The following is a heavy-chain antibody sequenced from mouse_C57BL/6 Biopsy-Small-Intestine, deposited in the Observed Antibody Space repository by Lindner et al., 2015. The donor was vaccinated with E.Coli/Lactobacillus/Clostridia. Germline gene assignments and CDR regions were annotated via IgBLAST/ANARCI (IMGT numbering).Heavy chain of an antibody. Sequence: VQLQESGAELVKPGASVKMSCKASGYTFTNYWMTWVRQRPGQGPEWIGDIYPGSGSAHYNEKFKNKATLTGDTSSNTVYMLISSLTSEDSAVYYCALYDRDFAMDYWGQGTSVTVSS. CDR2: IYPGSGSA. J-gene: IGHJ4*01. D-gene: IGHD2-12*01. V-gene: IGHV1-55*01. CDR1: GYTFTNYW. CDR3: ALYDRDFAMDY.